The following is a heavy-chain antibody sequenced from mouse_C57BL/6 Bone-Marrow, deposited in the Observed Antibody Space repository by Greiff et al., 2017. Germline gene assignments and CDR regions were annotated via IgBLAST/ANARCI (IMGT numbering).Heavy chain of an antibody. CDR1: GFTFSSYG. CDR2: ISSGGSYT. J-gene: IGHJ2*01. V-gene: IGHV5-6*01. CDR3: ARHGFDY. Sequence: EVQVVESGGDLVKPGGSLTLTCAASGFTFSSYGMSWVRPTPDKRLEWVATISSGGSYTYYPDSVKGRFTISRDNAKNTLYLQMSSLKSEDTAMYYCARHGFDYWGQGTTLTVSS.